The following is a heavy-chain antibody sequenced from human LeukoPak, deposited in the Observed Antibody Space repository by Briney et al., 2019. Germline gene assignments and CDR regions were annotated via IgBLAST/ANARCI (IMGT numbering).Heavy chain of an antibody. D-gene: IGHD4-17*01. CDR2: ITPIFGTA. V-gene: IGHV1-69*05. J-gene: IGHJ6*03. CDR1: GGTFSSYA. CDR3: ARTSDGEDYYYYMDV. Sequence: SVKVSCKASGGTFSSYAISWVRQAPGQGLEWMGGITPIFGTANYAQKFQGRVTITTDESTSTAYMELSSLRSEDTAVYYCARTSDGEDYYYYMDVWGKGTTVTVSS.